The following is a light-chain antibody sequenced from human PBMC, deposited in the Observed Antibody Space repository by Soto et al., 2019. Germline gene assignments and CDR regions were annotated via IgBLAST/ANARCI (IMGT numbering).Light chain of an antibody. V-gene: IGLV2-14*01. CDR2: DVT. CDR1: TSVIVTYNS. Sequence: QSALTQPASVSGSPGQSITISCTGTTSVIVTYNSVSWFQQRPGKAPRLMIYDVTYRPSGVSDRFSGSQSGNTASLTISGLLPEDEADYYCSSFTRTSTPSWVFGGGTKLTVL. CDR3: SSFTRTSTPSWV. J-gene: IGLJ3*02.